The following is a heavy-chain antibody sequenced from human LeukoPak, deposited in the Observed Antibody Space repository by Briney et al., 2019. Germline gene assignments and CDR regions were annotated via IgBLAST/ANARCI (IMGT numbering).Heavy chain of an antibody. CDR3: ARHVVTMVRGVIGATYFDY. D-gene: IGHD3-10*01. Sequence: SETLSLTCTVSGGSISSSSYYWGWIRQPPGKGLEWIGSIYYSGSTYYNPSLKSRVTISVDTSKNQFSLKLSSVTAADTAVYYCARHVVTMVRGVIGATYFDYWGQGTLVTVSS. CDR1: GGSISSSSYY. CDR2: IYYSGST. J-gene: IGHJ4*02. V-gene: IGHV4-39*01.